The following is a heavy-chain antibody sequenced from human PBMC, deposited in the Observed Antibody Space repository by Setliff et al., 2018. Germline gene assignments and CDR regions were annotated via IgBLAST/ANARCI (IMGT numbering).Heavy chain of an antibody. CDR3: ARDRQYCSSPTCYSSYFYSYGMDV. CDR1: GASISSGFYY. CDR2: IHSSGDT. J-gene: IGHJ6*02. Sequence: PSETLSLTCTVSGASISSGFYYWSWIRQPAGKGLEWIGRIHSSGDTRYNPSLKTRVTISVDTSKNQFSLKLSSVTAADTAVYYCARDRQYCSSPTCYSSYFYSYGMDVWGQGTTVTVSS. D-gene: IGHD2-2*02. V-gene: IGHV4-61*02.